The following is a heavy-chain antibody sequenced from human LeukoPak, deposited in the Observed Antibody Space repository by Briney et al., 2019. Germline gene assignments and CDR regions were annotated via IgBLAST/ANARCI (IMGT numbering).Heavy chain of an antibody. CDR2: IHYDGNNK. D-gene: IGHD4-17*01. V-gene: IGHV3-30*02. CDR3: AKGWIRDYGDYPYYFDY. J-gene: IGHJ4*02. CDR1: GFTFSAYG. Sequence: GGSLRLSCAASGFTFSAYGMHWVRQAPGKGLEWVAFIHYDGNNKYYADSVKGRFTISRDNSKNTLYLQMNSLRAEDTAVYYCAKGWIRDYGDYPYYFDYWGQGTLVTVSS.